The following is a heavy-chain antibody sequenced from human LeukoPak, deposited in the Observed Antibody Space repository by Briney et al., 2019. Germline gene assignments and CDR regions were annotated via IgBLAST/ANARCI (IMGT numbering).Heavy chain of an antibody. D-gene: IGHD3-10*01. CDR2: MKKDGSET. J-gene: IGHJ4*02. Sequence: TGGSLRLSCVVSGFTFSSYSMIWARQAPGKGLQWVANMKKDGSETKYVDFVKGRFTISRDNAKNSLYLQMNSLRAEDTAVYYCGRHRSGSGTYFIDYWGQGTLVRVSS. CDR3: GRHRSGSGTYFIDY. V-gene: IGHV3-7*01. CDR1: GFTFSSYS.